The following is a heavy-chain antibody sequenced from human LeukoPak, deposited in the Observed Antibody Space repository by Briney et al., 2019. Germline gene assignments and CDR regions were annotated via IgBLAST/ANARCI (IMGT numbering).Heavy chain of an antibody. CDR3: ARRGRVAVAGLIYYYYYYMDV. V-gene: IGHV4-38-2*02. D-gene: IGHD6-19*01. J-gene: IGHJ6*03. CDR1: GYSISSGYY. Sequence: SETLSLTCTVSGYSISSGYYWGWIRQPPGKGLEWIGSIYHSGSTYYNPSLKSRVTISVDTSKNQFSLKLSSVTAADTAVYYCARRGRVAVAGLIYYYYYYMDVWGKGTTVTVSS. CDR2: IYHSGST.